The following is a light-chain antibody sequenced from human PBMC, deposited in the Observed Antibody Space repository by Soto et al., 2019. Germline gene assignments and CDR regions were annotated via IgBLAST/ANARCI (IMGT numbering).Light chain of an antibody. V-gene: IGLV2-8*01. Sequence: QSALTQPPSAYGSPGQSVTISCTGTSSDVGGYNYVSWYQQYPGRAPKLMIYEVTKRPSGVPDRFSGSKSGNTASLTVSGLQAEDEADYYSSTDAASTNLYLVFGGGPK. CDR2: EVT. J-gene: IGLJ3*02. CDR3: STDAASTNLYLV. CDR1: SSDVGGYNY.